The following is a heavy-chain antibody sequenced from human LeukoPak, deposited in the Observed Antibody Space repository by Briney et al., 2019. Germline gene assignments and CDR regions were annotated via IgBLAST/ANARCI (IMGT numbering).Heavy chain of an antibody. CDR1: GSISSGSYY. CDR2: IYASGST. J-gene: IGHJ4*02. Sequence: SETLSLTCTVSGSISSGSYYWSWIRQPAGKGREWIGRIYASGSTNYNPSLESRVTISIDTSKNQFSLKLTSLTAADTAVYYCAREGQRLVPPLDYWGQGTLVTVSS. V-gene: IGHV4-61*02. D-gene: IGHD6-6*01. CDR3: AREGQRLVPPLDY.